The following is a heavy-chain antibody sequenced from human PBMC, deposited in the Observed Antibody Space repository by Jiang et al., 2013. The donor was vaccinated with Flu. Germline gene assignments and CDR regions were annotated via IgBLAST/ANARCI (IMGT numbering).Heavy chain of an antibody. CDR2: TYYRSKWFK. CDR3: ARSAPNVDY. Sequence: ISGDSVSSDSAAWNWIRQSPSRGLEWLGRTYYRSKWFKGYAPSVKSRITINPDTSKNQFSLQLNSVTPEDTAVYYCARSAPNVDYWGQGTLVTVSS. J-gene: IGHJ4*02. V-gene: IGHV6-1*01. CDR1: GDSVSSDSAA.